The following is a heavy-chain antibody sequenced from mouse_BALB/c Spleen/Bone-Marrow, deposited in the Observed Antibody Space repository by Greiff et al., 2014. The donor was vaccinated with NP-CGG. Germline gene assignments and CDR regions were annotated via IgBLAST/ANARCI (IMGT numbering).Heavy chain of an antibody. V-gene: IGHV14-3*02. J-gene: IGHJ3*01. D-gene: IGHD2-4*01. CDR2: IDPANGNT. Sequence: EVQLQQSGAELVKPGASVKLSCTASGFNIKDTYMHWVKQRPEQGLEWIGRIDPANGNTKYDPKFQGKATITADTSSNTAYLQLSSLTSEDTAVYYCAMITAGAWFACWGQGTLVTVSA. CDR3: AMITAGAWFAC. CDR1: GFNIKDTY.